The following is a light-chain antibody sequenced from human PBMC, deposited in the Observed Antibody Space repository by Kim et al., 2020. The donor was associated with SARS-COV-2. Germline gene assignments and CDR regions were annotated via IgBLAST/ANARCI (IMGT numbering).Light chain of an antibody. J-gene: IGLJ2*01. CDR1: SGSIASNY. CDR3: QSYDRTNVI. CDR2: EDN. Sequence: NFMLTQPHSVSESPGKTVTISCTRSSGSIASNYVQWYQQRPGTSPTIVIYEDNQRPSGVPDRFSGSIDSSSNSASLIISGLKTEDEADYYCQSYDRTNVIFGGGTKLTVL. V-gene: IGLV6-57*01.